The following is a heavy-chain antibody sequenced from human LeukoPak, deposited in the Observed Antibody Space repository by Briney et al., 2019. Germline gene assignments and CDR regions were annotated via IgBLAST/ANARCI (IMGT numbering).Heavy chain of an antibody. D-gene: IGHD1-20*01. CDR3: VRVISGTPNWFDP. CDR2: VSGSGGST. J-gene: IGHJ5*02. V-gene: IGHV3-23*01. Sequence: GGSLRLSCAASGFTLRYGMSWVRHAPERGLEWVSAVSGSGGSTDYADSVKGRFTISRDTSKDTMYLQLNSLRPEDTAVYYCVRVISGTPNWFDPWGQGTLVTVSS. CDR1: GFTLRYG.